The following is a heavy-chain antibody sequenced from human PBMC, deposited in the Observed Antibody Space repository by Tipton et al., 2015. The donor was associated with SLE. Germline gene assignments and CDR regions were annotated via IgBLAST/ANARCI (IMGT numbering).Heavy chain of an antibody. V-gene: IGHV4-38-2*01. J-gene: IGHJ3*02. CDR2: IYHSGST. CDR1: GYSISSGYY. Sequence: LRLSCAVSGYSISSGYYWGWIRQPPGKGLEWIGSIYHSGSTYYNPSLKSRVTISVDTSKNQFSLKLSSVTAADTAVYYCARGRYCSGGSCYPGAFDIWGQGTMVTVSS. D-gene: IGHD2-15*01. CDR3: ARGRYCSGGSCYPGAFDI.